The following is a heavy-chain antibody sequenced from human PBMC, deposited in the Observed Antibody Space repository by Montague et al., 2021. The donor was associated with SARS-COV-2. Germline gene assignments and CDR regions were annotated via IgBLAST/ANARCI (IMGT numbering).Heavy chain of an antibody. V-gene: IGHV4-61*01. CDR3: ASDYHYDTGSRCDAMDV. J-gene: IGHJ6*02. CDR2: IYYRGST. Sequence: SETLSLTCTVSGDSVNSGSYYWSWIRQPPGKGLEWIRCIYYRGSTNYNPSLKSRVTISIDTSKNQFSLKLSSVTAADTAVYYCASDYHYDTGSRCDAMDVWGQGTTVIVSS. CDR1: GDSVNSGSYY. D-gene: IGHD1-26*01.